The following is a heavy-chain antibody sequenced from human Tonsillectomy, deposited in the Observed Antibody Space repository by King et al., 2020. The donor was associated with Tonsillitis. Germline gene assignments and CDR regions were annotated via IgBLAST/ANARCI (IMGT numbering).Heavy chain of an antibody. CDR1: GFTFRSYW. D-gene: IGHD4-17*01. V-gene: IGHV3-74*01. CDR3: AREGVFPTPVTTYFES. J-gene: IGHJ4*02. Sequence: VQLVESGGGLVQPGGSLRLSCAASGFTFRSYWMHWVRQAPGKGLVWVSRISSDGSSTNYADSVKGRFTISRDNAKNTLYLQMNSLGVEDTAVYYCAREGVFPTPVTTYFESWGQGTLVTVSS. CDR2: ISSDGSST.